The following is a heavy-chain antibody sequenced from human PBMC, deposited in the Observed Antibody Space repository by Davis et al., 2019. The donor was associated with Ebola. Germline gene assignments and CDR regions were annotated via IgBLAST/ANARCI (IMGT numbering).Heavy chain of an antibody. CDR2: ISSSGSTI. D-gene: IGHD2-15*01. Sequence: PGGSLRLSCAASGFTFSDYYMSWIRQAPGKGLEWVSYISSSGSTIYYADSVKGRFTISRDNAKNSLYLQMNSLRAEDTAVYYCARGDCSGGSCYYYYGMDVWGQGTTVTVSS. CDR1: GFTFSDYY. J-gene: IGHJ6*02. V-gene: IGHV3-11*01. CDR3: ARGDCSGGSCYYYYGMDV.